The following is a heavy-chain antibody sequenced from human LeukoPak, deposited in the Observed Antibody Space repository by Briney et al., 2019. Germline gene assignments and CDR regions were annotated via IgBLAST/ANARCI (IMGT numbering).Heavy chain of an antibody. D-gene: IGHD5-18*01. CDR3: IRDVPSGGYSHGCFDY. CDR2: IRTKVYGGTT. CDR1: GFSFGDYT. J-gene: IGHJ4*02. V-gene: IGHV3-49*03. Sequence: PGRSLRLSCTGSGFSFGDYTITWLRQAPGKGLEWLGFIRTKVYGGTTEYAASVKGRFTISRDDFKSIAHLQINSLKIEDTALYLCIRDVPSGGYSHGCFDYWGQGSLVTVSS.